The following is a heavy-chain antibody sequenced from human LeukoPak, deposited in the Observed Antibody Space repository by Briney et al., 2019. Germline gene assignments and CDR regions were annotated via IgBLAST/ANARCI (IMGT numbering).Heavy chain of an antibody. V-gene: IGHV3-7*01. D-gene: IGHD4-17*01. CDR1: EFSVGGNY. CDR2: IKQDGSEK. Sequence: GGSLRLSCAASEFSVGGNYMTWVRQAPGKGLEWVANIKQDGSEKYYVDSVKGRFTISRDNAKNSLYLQMNSLRAEDTAVYYCARGMTTVTMGSSAFDIWGQGTMVTVSS. J-gene: IGHJ3*02. CDR3: ARGMTTVTMGSSAFDI.